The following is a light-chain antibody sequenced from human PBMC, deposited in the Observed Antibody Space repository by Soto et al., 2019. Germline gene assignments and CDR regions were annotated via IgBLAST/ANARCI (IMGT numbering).Light chain of an antibody. CDR2: DAS. Sequence: DIQMTQSPSSLSASVGDRVTITCQAGQDITNYLNWFQQKPGKSPKLLSYDASNLATGVPSRFSGSGSGTDFTFTISSLQPEDIATYYCQQYDDLPLTFGGGTKVEIK. V-gene: IGKV1-33*01. CDR3: QQYDDLPLT. J-gene: IGKJ4*01. CDR1: QDITNY.